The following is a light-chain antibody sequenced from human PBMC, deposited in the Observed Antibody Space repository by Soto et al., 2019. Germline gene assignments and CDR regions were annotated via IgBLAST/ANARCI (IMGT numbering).Light chain of an antibody. CDR1: QSLSSN. CDR2: AAS. Sequence: EIVMTQSPASLSVSPGERATLSCRASQSLSSNLAWYQQKPGQAPRLLLYAASIRATGVPARFSGSGSETEFTLTISSLQSEDFAVYYCQQYSTWPRGAAFGRGTKLEIK. CDR3: QQYSTWPRGAA. J-gene: IGKJ2*01. V-gene: IGKV3-15*01.